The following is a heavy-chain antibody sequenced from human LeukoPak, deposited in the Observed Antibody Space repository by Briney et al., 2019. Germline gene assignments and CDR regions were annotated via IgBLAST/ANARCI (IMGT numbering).Heavy chain of an antibody. J-gene: IGHJ4*02. CDR3: ARKGDIAVAGLVLDH. CDR1: GYTFTSYY. CDR2: INPSAAST. V-gene: IGHV1-46*04. D-gene: IGHD6-19*01. Sequence: VASVKDSCKASGYTFTSYYLHWVRQAPGQGREWLGIINPSAASTSYTQKLQCRVTMTRDKTTSTVYMELSSLRSADTAVYYCARKGDIAVAGLVLDHWGQGTLVTVSS.